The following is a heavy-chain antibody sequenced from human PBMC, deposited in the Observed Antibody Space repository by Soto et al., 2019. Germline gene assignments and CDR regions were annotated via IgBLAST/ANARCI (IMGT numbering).Heavy chain of an antibody. J-gene: IGHJ5*02. CDR3: ARVSVDIVVVPAAHNNWFDP. CDR2: IIPIFGTA. Sequence: QVQLVQSGAEVKKPGSSVKVSCKASGGTFSSYAISWVRQAPGQGLAWMGGIIPIFGTANYAQKFQGRVTITADQSTGVAYMERGSVSSEDTAVYYCARVSVDIVVVPAAHNNWFDPWGQGTLVTVSS. V-gene: IGHV1-69*01. CDR1: GGTFSSYA. D-gene: IGHD2-2*01.